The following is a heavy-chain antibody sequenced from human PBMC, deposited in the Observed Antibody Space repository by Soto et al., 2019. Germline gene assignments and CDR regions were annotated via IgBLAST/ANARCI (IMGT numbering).Heavy chain of an antibody. V-gene: IGHV1-69*12. CDR3: ARGAVTGSEANFYCYGRDV. CDR1: GGTLNSYA. D-gene: IGHD1-1*01. Sequence: QVQLVQSGVEVKKPGSSVKVSCKASGGTLNSYAIDWVRQAPGQGLEWMGGIIPIFGNTYYAQRLQGRVKLTEDESTRAAYMALSTLTCDDTAVDYCARGAVTGSEANFYCYGRDVWGQGTTVIVS. J-gene: IGHJ6*02. CDR2: IIPIFGNT.